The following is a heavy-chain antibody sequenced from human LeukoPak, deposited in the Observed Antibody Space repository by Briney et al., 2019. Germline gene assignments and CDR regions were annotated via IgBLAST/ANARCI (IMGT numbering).Heavy chain of an antibody. Sequence: ASVKVSCKVSGYTLTELSMHWVRQAPGKGLEWMGGFDPEDGETIYAQKFQGRVTMTEDTSTDTAYMELRSLRSEDTAVYYCATYIAVAGTGYFDYWGQGTLVTVSS. D-gene: IGHD6-19*01. CDR1: GYTLTELS. J-gene: IGHJ4*02. CDR2: FDPEDGET. V-gene: IGHV1-24*01. CDR3: ATYIAVAGTGYFDY.